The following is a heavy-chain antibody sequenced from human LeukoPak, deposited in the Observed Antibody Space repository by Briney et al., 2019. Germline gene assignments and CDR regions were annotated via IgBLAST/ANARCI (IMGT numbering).Heavy chain of an antibody. CDR1: GGSFSGYY. Sequence: SETLSLTCAVYGGSFSGYYWSWIRQPPGKGLEWIGKINHSGSTNYNPSLKSRVTISVDTSKNQFSLKLSSVTAADTAVYYCASRFQIGDQINWFDPWGQGTLVTVSS. V-gene: IGHV4-34*01. CDR3: ASRFQIGDQINWFDP. CDR2: INHSGST. J-gene: IGHJ5*02. D-gene: IGHD3-16*01.